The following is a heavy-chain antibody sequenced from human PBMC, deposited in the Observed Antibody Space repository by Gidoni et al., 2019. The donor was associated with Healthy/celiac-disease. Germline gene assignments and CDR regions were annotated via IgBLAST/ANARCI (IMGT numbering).Heavy chain of an antibody. CDR1: GFTFSTYA. V-gene: IGHV3-23*01. J-gene: IGHJ5*02. Sequence: EVQLLESGGGLVQPGGSLRLAGAAAGFTFSTYAMSWVRQAPGKGLEWVSGFSGSGGSTYYADSVKGRFTISRDNSKNTLYLQMNSLRAEDTAVYYCAKDSYSGSYLNWFDPWGQGTLVTVSS. CDR3: AKDSYSGSYLNWFDP. D-gene: IGHD1-26*01. CDR2: FSGSGGST.